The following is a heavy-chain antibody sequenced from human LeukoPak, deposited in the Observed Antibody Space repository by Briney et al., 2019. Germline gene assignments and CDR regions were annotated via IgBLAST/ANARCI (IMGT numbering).Heavy chain of an antibody. CDR2: IYYSGST. D-gene: IGHD1-26*01. Sequence: SETLSLTCTVSGYSISSGYYWGWIRQPPGKGLEWIGYIYYSGSTNYNPSLKSRVTISVDTSKNQFSLKLSSVTAADTAIYYCARDIGSSTPSGVWGTGTTVTVTS. J-gene: IGHJ6*04. CDR3: ARDIGSSTPSGV. CDR1: GYSISSGYY. V-gene: IGHV4-38-2*02.